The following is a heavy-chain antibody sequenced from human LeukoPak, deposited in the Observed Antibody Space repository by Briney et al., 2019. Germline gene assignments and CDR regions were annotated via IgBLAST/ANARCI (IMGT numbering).Heavy chain of an antibody. V-gene: IGHV3-21*01. D-gene: IGHD6-13*01. CDR3: ARDSIAAEQNWFDP. CDR1: GFTFSSYS. Sequence: PGGSLRLSCAASGFTFSSYSTNWVRQAPGKGLEWVSSISSSSSYIYYADSVKGRFTISRDNAKNSLYLQMNSLRAEDTAVYYCARDSIAAEQNWFDPWGQGTLVTVSS. J-gene: IGHJ5*02. CDR2: ISSSSSYI.